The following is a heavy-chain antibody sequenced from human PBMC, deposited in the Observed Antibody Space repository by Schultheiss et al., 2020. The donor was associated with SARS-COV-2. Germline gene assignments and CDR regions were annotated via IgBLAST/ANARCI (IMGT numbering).Heavy chain of an antibody. CDR1: GFTFSSYA. V-gene: IGHV3-23*01. CDR3: AKDYYIVVVPAQGYFQH. Sequence: GGSLRLSCAASGFTFSSYAMSWVRQAPGKGLEWVSAMSGSGGSTYYADSVKGRFTISRDNSKNTLYLQMNSLRAEDTAVYYCAKDYYIVVVPAQGYFQHWGQGTLVTVSS. CDR2: MSGSGGST. J-gene: IGHJ1*01. D-gene: IGHD2-2*01.